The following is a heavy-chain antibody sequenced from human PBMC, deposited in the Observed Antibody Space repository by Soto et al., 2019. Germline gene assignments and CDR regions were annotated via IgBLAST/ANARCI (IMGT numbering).Heavy chain of an antibody. CDR2: IYYSGIT. J-gene: IGHJ4*02. V-gene: IGHV4-39*01. CDR1: GGSVDSSSYY. D-gene: IGHD3-10*01. CDR3: ARHQDSYYQDHFDH. Sequence: PSETLSLTCIVSGGSVDSSSYYWGWLRQSPGKGLEWIGSIYYSGITYYNPSLKSRVTISVDTSKNQFSLRLRSVTASDTAVYYCARHQDSYYQDHFDHWGQGALVTVSS.